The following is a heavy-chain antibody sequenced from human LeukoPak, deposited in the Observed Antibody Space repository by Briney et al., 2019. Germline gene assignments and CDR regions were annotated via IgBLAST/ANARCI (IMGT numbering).Heavy chain of an antibody. Sequence: SETLSLTCTASGGSISSYYWSWVRQPAGKGMEWVGRIYTSGRKNYNTSLKRRVTMSVETSKKQCSLKQSSVTAADTAVYYCARDVGYCSSTSCYNWFDPWGQGTLVTVSS. D-gene: IGHD2-2*01. CDR3: ARDVGYCSSTSCYNWFDP. J-gene: IGHJ5*02. CDR1: GGSISSYY. V-gene: IGHV4-4*07. CDR2: IYTSGRK.